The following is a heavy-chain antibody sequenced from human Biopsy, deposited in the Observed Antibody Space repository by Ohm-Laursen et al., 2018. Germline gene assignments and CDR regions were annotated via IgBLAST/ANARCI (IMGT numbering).Heavy chain of an antibody. V-gene: IGHV3-30*03. CDR2: ISYDGSGE. D-gene: IGHD4-11*01. CDR1: GFTFTSYA. J-gene: IGHJ2*01. CDR3: ARDGKRWDYSTYFSWHFDL. Sequence: RSLRLSCTASGFTFTSYAMHWVRQAPGKGLEWVAVISYDGSGEYYADSLQGRFIISRDDPKDTVDLQMNSPRAEDTAVYFCARDGKRWDYSTYFSWHFDLWGRGTLVTVSS.